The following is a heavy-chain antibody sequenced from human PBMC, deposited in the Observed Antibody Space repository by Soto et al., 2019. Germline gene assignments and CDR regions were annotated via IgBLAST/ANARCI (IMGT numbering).Heavy chain of an antibody. V-gene: IGHV3-30-3*01. Sequence: PGGSLRLSCAASGFTFSSYAGHWVRQAPGKGLEWVAVISYDGSNKYYADSVKGRFTISRDNSKNTLYLQMNSLRAEDTAVYYCARDLYYYGSGSFYPIDYWGQGTLVTVSS. CDR1: GFTFSSYA. CDR2: ISYDGSNK. J-gene: IGHJ4*02. CDR3: ARDLYYYGSGSFYPIDY. D-gene: IGHD3-10*01.